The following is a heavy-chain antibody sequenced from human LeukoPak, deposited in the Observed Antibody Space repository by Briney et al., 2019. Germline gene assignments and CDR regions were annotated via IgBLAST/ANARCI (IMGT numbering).Heavy chain of an antibody. CDR3: GRGLDTAYRQVKS. Sequence: HPGGFLRLSCATSGFTFSDSWMNWVRQAPGRGLEWVASIKEDESDVYYVDSVKGRFTISRDNAKNSLYLQMSSLRVEDTAVYYCGRGLDTAYRQVKSWGQGTLVTVSS. J-gene: IGHJ5*02. CDR1: GFTFSDSW. D-gene: IGHD3-16*01. V-gene: IGHV3-7*01. CDR2: IKEDESDV.